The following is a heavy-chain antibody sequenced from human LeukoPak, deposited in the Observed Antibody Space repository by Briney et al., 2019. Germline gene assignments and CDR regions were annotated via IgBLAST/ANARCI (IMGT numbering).Heavy chain of an antibody. J-gene: IGHJ4*02. CDR1: GFTFSSYW. D-gene: IGHD3-10*01. CDR3: ARVDYGSGSHTDY. CDR2: IKQDGSEK. Sequence: GGSLRLSCAASGFTFSSYWMSWVRQAPGKGLEWVANIKQDGSEKYYVDSVKGRFTISRDNAKNSLYLQMNSLRAEDTAVYYCARVDYGSGSHTDYWGQGTRVTVSS. V-gene: IGHV3-7*01.